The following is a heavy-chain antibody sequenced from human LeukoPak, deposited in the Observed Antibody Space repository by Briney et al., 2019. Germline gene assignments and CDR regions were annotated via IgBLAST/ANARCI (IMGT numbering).Heavy chain of an antibody. D-gene: IGHD4-17*01. V-gene: IGHV3-30*18. CDR3: AKMRTSTAHSGDAFDI. Sequence: GRSLRLSCAASVFPFSSYGIHWVRQAPGKGLEWVAVISYDGSNKYYVDSVKGRFTISRDNSKNTLNLQMNSLRAEDTDVYYCAKMRTSTAHSGDAFDIWGQGTMVTVSS. J-gene: IGHJ3*02. CDR2: ISYDGSNK. CDR1: VFPFSSYG.